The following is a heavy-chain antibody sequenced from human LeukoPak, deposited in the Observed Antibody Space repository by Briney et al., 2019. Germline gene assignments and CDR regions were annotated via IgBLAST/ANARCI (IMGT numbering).Heavy chain of an antibody. CDR1: GFTFSNYG. CDR3: ARHPLFDY. Sequence: PGGSLRLSCAASGFTFSNYGMHWVRQAPGKGLEWVALIWYDGSNKHYADSVKGRFTISRDNSKNTLYLQMNSLRAEDTAVYYCARHPLFDYWGQGTLVTVSS. J-gene: IGHJ4*02. CDR2: IWYDGSNK. V-gene: IGHV3-33*01.